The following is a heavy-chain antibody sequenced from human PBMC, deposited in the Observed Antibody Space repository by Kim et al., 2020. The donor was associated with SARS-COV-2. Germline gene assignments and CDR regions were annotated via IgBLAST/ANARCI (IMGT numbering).Heavy chain of an antibody. Sequence: GGSLRLSCAASGFTFSSYAMSWVRQVPGKGLEWVSAISGSGGSTYYADSVKGRFTISRDNSKNTLYLQMNSLRAEDTAVYYCAKDQESRVRGRLVQVYYYYGMDVWGQGTTVTVSS. CDR1: GFTFSSYA. V-gene: IGHV3-23*01. J-gene: IGHJ6*02. CDR2: ISGSGGST. D-gene: IGHD3-10*01. CDR3: AKDQESRVRGRLVQVYYYYGMDV.